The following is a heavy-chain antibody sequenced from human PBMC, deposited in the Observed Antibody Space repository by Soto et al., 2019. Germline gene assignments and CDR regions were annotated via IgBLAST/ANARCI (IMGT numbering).Heavy chain of an antibody. CDR3: AREEQLVNHPLWVYYYGMDV. CDR1: GFTFSSYG. Sequence: QVQLVESGGGVVQPGRSLRLSCAASGFTFSSYGMHWVRQAPGKGLEWVAVISYDGSNKYYADSVKGRFTISRDNSKNTLYLQMNSLRAEDTAVYYCAREEQLVNHPLWVYYYGMDVWGQGTTVTVSS. CDR2: ISYDGSNK. J-gene: IGHJ6*02. V-gene: IGHV3-30*03. D-gene: IGHD6-6*01.